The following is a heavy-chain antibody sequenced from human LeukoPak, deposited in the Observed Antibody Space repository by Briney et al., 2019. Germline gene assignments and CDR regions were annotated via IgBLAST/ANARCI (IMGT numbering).Heavy chain of an antibody. V-gene: IGHV4-34*01. CDR2: INHSGST. Sequence: PSETLSLTCAVYGGSFSDYYWSWIRQPPGKGLEWIGEINHSGSTNYNPSLKSRVTISVDTSKNQFSLKLSSVTAADTAVYYCARTAIAVAGTPFDYWGQGTPVTVSS. J-gene: IGHJ4*02. CDR1: GGSFSDYY. D-gene: IGHD6-19*01. CDR3: ARTAIAVAGTPFDY.